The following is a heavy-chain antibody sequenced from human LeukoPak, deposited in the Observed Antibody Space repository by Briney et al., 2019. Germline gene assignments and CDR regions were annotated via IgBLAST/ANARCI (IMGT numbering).Heavy chain of an antibody. CDR2: IYYSGST. CDR1: GGSISSSSYY. D-gene: IGHD4-17*01. Sequence: SETLSLTCTVSGGSISSSSYYWGWIRQPPGKGLEWIGSIYYSGSTYYNPSLKSRVTISVDTSKNQFSLKLSSVTAADTAVYYCARDYGTGGFDYWGQGALVTVSS. CDR3: ARDYGTGGFDY. J-gene: IGHJ4*02. V-gene: IGHV4-39*07.